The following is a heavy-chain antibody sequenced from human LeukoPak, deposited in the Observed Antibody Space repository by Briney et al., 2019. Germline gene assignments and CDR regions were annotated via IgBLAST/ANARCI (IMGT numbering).Heavy chain of an antibody. CDR3: ARAAIVVVPAAIPYNWFDP. Sequence: ASVKVSCKASGYTFTGYYMHWVRQAPGQGLEWMGWINPNSGGTNYAQKFQGRVTMTRDTSISTAYTELSRLRSDDTAVYYCARAAIVVVPAAIPYNWFDPWGQGTQVTVSS. CDR1: GYTFTGYY. CDR2: INPNSGGT. D-gene: IGHD2-2*02. J-gene: IGHJ5*02. V-gene: IGHV1-2*02.